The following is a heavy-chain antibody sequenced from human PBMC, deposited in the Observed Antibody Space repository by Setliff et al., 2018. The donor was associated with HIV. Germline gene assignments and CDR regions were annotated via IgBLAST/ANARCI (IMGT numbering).Heavy chain of an antibody. Sequence: ASVKVSCKASGYTFTGYYMHWVRQAPGQGLEWMGWINPNSGGTNYAQKFRGRVTMTRDTSISTAYMELSRLRSDDAAVYYCARDRYHYGSSGYVRYFDYWGQGTLVTVSS. J-gene: IGHJ4*02. CDR1: GYTFTGYY. CDR2: INPNSGGT. CDR3: ARDRYHYGSSGYVRYFDY. D-gene: IGHD3-22*01. V-gene: IGHV1-2*02.